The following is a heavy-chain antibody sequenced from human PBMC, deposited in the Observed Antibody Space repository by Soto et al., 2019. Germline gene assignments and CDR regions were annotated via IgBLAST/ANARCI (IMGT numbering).Heavy chain of an antibody. CDR2: INHSGST. CDR1: GGSFSGYY. D-gene: IGHD2-2*01. CDR3: ARYCSSTSCYGGVFDY. V-gene: IGHV4-34*01. Sequence: SETLSLTCAVYGGSFSGYYWSWIRQPPGKGLQWIGEINHSGSTNYNPSLKSRVTISVDTSKNQFSLKLSSVTAADTAVYYCARYCSSTSCYGGVFDYWGQGTLVTVSS. J-gene: IGHJ4*02.